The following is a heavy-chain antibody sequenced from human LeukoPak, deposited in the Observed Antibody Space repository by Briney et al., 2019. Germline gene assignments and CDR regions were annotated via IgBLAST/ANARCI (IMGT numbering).Heavy chain of an antibody. CDR2: IYYSGST. D-gene: IGHD6-6*01. Sequence: PSETLSLTCTVSGGSISSSSYYWGWIRQPPGKGLEWIGSIYYSGSTYYNPSLKSRATISVDTSKNQFSLKLSSVTAADTAVYYCATPYSSSSGYDYWGQGTLVTVSS. V-gene: IGHV4-39*01. CDR1: GGSISSSSYY. CDR3: ATPYSSSSGYDY. J-gene: IGHJ4*02.